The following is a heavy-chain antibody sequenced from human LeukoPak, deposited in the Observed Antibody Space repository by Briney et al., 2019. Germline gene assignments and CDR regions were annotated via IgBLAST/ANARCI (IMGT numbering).Heavy chain of an antibody. Sequence: ASVKVSCKASGYTFTSYDINWVRQATRQGLEWMGWMNPNSGNTGYAQKFQGRVTMTRNTSISTAYMELSSLRSEDTAVYYCARGTYYYDSSGYSDAFDIWGQGTMVTVSS. V-gene: IGHV1-8*01. J-gene: IGHJ3*02. CDR2: MNPNSGNT. CDR3: ARGTYYYDSSGYSDAFDI. CDR1: GYTFTSYD. D-gene: IGHD3-22*01.